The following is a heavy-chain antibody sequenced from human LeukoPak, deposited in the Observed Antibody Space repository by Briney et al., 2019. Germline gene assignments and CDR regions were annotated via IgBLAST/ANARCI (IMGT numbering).Heavy chain of an antibody. CDR3: ATDLKWITGTKGRVLDY. CDR2: FDPEDGET. J-gene: IGHJ4*02. Sequence: GASVKVSCKVSGYTLTELSMRWVRQAPGKGLEWMGGFDPEDGETIYAQKFQGRVTMTEDTSTDTAYMELSSLRSEDTAVYYCATDLKWITGTKGRVLDYWGQGTLVTVSS. CDR1: GYTLTELS. V-gene: IGHV1-24*01. D-gene: IGHD1-20*01.